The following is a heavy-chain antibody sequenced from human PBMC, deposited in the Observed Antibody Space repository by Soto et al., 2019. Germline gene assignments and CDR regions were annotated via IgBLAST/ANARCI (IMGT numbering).Heavy chain of an antibody. CDR1: GFTFSIYA. D-gene: IGHD2-21*02. CDR3: AKDLFSYCGGDCYPRWFDP. J-gene: IGHJ5*02. Sequence: EVQLLESGGGLVQPGGSLRLSCAASGFTFSIYAMSWVRQAPGKGLEWVSAISGSGGSTYYADSVKGRFTISRDNSKNTLYLQMNSLRAEDTAVYYCAKDLFSYCGGDCYPRWFDPWGQGTLVTVSS. V-gene: IGHV3-23*01. CDR2: ISGSGGST.